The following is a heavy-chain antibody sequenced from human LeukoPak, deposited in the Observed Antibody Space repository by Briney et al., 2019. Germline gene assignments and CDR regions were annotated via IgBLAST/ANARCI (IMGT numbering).Heavy chain of an antibody. J-gene: IGHJ4*02. Sequence: ASVKVSCKTSGYTFSSYAMHWVRQAPGQRLEWMGCINGDNGNTQYSQKFQGRVTFTRDTSASTAYMELSGLTSEDMAVFYCARGGPNSGGWTPDHWGQGTLASVSS. CDR3: ARGGPNSGGWTPDH. D-gene: IGHD6-19*01. CDR1: GYTFSSYA. V-gene: IGHV1-3*03. CDR2: INGDNGNT.